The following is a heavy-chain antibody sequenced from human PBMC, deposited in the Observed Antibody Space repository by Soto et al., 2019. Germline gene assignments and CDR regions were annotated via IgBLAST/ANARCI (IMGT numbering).Heavy chain of an antibody. Sequence: PGGSLRLSCAASGFTFSSYAMSWVRQAPGKGLEWVSAISGSGGSTYYADSVKGRFTISRDNSKNTLYLQMNSLRAEDTAVYYCAKDPGILGYCSGGSCYSFFDYWGQGTLVTVSS. CDR1: GFTFSSYA. D-gene: IGHD2-15*01. V-gene: IGHV3-23*01. CDR3: AKDPGILGYCSGGSCYSFFDY. J-gene: IGHJ4*02. CDR2: ISGSGGST.